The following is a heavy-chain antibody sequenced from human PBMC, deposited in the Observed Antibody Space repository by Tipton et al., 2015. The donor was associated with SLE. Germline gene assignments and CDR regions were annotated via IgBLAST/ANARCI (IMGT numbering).Heavy chain of an antibody. J-gene: IGHJ3*02. Sequence: TLSLTCTVSGDSISNGDDYWSWIRQPPGKGLEWIGNIYYGGGTYYNPSLESRVTISLDTSKNQFSLKLTSMTAADTAVYYCASQYYNHYGHAFDIWGQGTLVTVSS. CDR1: GDSISNGDDY. CDR3: ASQYYNHYGHAFDI. D-gene: IGHD3-10*01. CDR2: IYYGGGT. V-gene: IGHV4-31*03.